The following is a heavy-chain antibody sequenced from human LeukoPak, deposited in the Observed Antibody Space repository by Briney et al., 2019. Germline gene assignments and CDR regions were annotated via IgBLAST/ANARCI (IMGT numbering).Heavy chain of an antibody. CDR3: TRLSSEYSSSWYEPYNWFDP. CDR2: IRSKANSYAT. V-gene: IGHV3-73*01. J-gene: IGHJ5*02. CDR1: GFTFSGSA. D-gene: IGHD6-13*01. Sequence: GGSLRLSCAASGFTFSGSAMHWVRQASGEGLEWVGRIRSKANSYATAYAASVKGRFTISRDDSKNTAYLQMNSLKTEDTAVYYCTRLSSEYSSSWYEPYNWFDPWGQGTLVTVSS.